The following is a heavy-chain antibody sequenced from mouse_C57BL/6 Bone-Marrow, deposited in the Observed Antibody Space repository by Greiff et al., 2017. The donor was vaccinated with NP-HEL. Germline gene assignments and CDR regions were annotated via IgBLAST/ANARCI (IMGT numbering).Heavy chain of an antibody. CDR2: IDPSDSYT. CDR3: ARGYYSNYEVFFAY. Sequence: QVQLQQPGAELVMPGASVKLSCKASGYTFTSYWMHWVKQRPGQGLEWIGEIDPSDSYTNYNQKFKGKSTLTVDKSSSTAYMQLSSLTSEDSAVYYGARGYYSNYEVFFAYWGQGTLVTVSA. V-gene: IGHV1-69*01. D-gene: IGHD2-5*01. CDR1: GYTFTSYW. J-gene: IGHJ3*01.